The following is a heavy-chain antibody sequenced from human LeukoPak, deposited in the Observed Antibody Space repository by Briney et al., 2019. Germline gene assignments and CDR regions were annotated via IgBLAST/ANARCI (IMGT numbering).Heavy chain of an antibody. CDR2: INPNSGGT. D-gene: IGHD6-6*01. CDR3: TRGLSIATRPAYYFDY. V-gene: IGHV1-2*02. Sequence: GASVKVSCKASGHTFTDYYMHWVRQAPGQGFEWMGWINPNSGGTNYAQKFQGRVTMTSDTSISTAYMELTSLRSDDTAVYYCTRGLSIATRPAYYFDYWGQGTLVTVSS. CDR1: GHTFTDYY. J-gene: IGHJ4*02.